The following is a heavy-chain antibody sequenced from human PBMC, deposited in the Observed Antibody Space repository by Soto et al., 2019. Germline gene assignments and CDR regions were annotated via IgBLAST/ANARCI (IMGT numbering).Heavy chain of an antibody. CDR3: AHRRPWLEYNWFDP. V-gene: IGHV2-5*02. J-gene: IGHJ5*02. Sequence: QITLKESGPTLVKPTQTLTLTCTFSGFSLSTSGVGVGWIRQPPGKALEWLALIYWDDDKRYSPSLKSRLTITQDTSKHQVVLTMTNMDPVDTATYYCAHRRPWLEYNWFDPWGQGTLVTVSS. CDR1: GFSLSTSGVG. D-gene: IGHD6-19*01. CDR2: IYWDDDK.